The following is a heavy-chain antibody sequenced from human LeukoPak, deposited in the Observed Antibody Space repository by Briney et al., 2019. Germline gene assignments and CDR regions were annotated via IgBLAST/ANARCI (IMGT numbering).Heavy chain of an antibody. J-gene: IGHJ2*01. D-gene: IGHD2-2*01. CDR3: ARDRTVVPAANYWYFDL. CDR1: GGSISSYY. V-gene: IGHV4-4*07. Sequence: PSETLSLTCTVSGGSISSYYWSWIRQPAGKGLEWIGRFYTSGSTNYNPSLKSRVTMSLETSKNQFSLKLSSVTAADTAVYYCARDRTVVPAANYWYFDLWGRGTVVSVSS. CDR2: FYTSGST.